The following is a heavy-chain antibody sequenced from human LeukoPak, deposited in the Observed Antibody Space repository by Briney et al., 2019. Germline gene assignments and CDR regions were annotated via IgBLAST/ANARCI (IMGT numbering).Heavy chain of an antibody. J-gene: IGHJ4*02. CDR3: AKDLTVREHDY. D-gene: IGHD4-17*01. V-gene: IGHV3-23*01. CDR2: INWNGGST. CDR1: GFTFDDYG. Sequence: PGGSLRLSCAASGFTFDDYGMSWVRQAPGKGLEWVSGINWNGGSTYYADSVKGRFTISRDNSKNTLYPQMNSLRAEDTAVYYCAKDLTVREHDYWGQGTLVTVSS.